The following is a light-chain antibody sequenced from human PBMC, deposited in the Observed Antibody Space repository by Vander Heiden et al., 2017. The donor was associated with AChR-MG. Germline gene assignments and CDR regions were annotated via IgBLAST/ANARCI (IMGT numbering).Light chain of an antibody. Sequence: QSVLTQPPSVSAAPGQKVTISCSGSSSNIGNNDVSWYQQLPGPAPNLLIYDNNKRPSGMPDRFSGSKSGTSATLGITGLQTGDEADYYCGTWDSSLSAPNWVFGGGTKLTVL. V-gene: IGLV1-51*01. CDR2: DNN. CDR3: GTWDSSLSAPNWV. CDR1: SSNIGNND. J-gene: IGLJ3*02.